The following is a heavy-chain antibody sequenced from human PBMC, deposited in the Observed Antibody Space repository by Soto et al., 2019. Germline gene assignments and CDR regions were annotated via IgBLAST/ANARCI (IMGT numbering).Heavy chain of an antibody. CDR3: AKAHPQSSGWYALAY. V-gene: IGHV3-23*01. Sequence: PGGSLRLSCAASGFTFSSYAMSWVRQAPGQGLEWVSTIIGSGGGTYYPDSVKGRFTISRDNSKDTLYLQMNTLRAEDTAVYYCAKAHPQSSGWYALAYWGQGTLVTVSS. D-gene: IGHD6-19*01. J-gene: IGHJ4*02. CDR1: GFTFSSYA. CDR2: IIGSGGGT.